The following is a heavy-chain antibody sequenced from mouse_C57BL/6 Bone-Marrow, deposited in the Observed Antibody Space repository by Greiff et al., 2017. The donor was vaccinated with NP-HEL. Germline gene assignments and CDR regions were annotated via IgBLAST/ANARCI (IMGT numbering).Heavy chain of an antibody. CDR1: GYSFTGYY. D-gene: IGHD1-1*01. Sequence: VQLQQSGPELVKPGASVKISCKASGYSFTGYYMNWVKQSPEKSLEWIGEINPSTGGTTYNQKFKAKATLTVDKSSSTAYMQLKSLTSEDSAVYYCARGTELLRYHYFDYWGQGTTLTVSS. J-gene: IGHJ2*01. CDR2: INPSTGGT. CDR3: ARGTELLRYHYFDY. V-gene: IGHV1-42*01.